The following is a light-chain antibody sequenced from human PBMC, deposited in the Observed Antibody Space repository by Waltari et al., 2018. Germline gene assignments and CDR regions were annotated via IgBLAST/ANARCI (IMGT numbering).Light chain of an antibody. CDR2: DVS. CDR1: SSDVGGYNY. J-gene: IGLJ1*01. Sequence: QSALTQPRSVSGSPGQSVTISCTGTSSDVGGYNYVSWYQQHPGKAPNRMICDVSKRPSGVPDRFSGSKSASTASLTISGLQAEDDADYYCCSYAGSYTFAVVGTGTKVTVL. CDR3: CSYAGSYTFAV. V-gene: IGLV2-11*01.